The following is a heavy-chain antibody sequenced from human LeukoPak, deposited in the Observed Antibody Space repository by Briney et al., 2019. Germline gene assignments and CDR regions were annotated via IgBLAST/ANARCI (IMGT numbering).Heavy chain of an antibody. V-gene: IGHV5-51*01. Sequence: GESLKISCKGSGYSFTSHWIGWVRQMPGKGLEWMGIIYPGDSDTRYSPSFQGQVTISADKSISTAYLQWSSLKASDTAMYYCARQMVVTAIPGWFDPWGQGTLVTVSS. J-gene: IGHJ5*02. CDR2: IYPGDSDT. D-gene: IGHD2-21*02. CDR1: GYSFTSHW. CDR3: ARQMVVTAIPGWFDP.